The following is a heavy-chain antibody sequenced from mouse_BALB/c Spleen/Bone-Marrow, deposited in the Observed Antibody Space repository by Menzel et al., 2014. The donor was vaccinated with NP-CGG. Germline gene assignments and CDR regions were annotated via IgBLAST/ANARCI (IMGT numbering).Heavy chain of an antibody. CDR1: GYTFSNYW. Sequence: VQLQQSGTVLARPGAAVKMSCKASGYTFSNYWMHWVKQRPGQGLEWIGTIYPGNSDTTYNQEFKGKAKLTAVTSTSTAYRQLISLTNEDSAVYDFXXXSRIXFYYWGQCTTRTVSS. CDR3: XXXSRIXFYY. CDR2: IYPGNSDT. J-gene: IGHJ2*01. V-gene: IGHV1-5*01.